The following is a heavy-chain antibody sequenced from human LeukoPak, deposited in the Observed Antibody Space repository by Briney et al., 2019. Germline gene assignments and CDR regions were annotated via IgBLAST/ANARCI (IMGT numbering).Heavy chain of an antibody. CDR2: INTDTGNP. Sequence: ASVKVSCKASGYTFTTYGMNWVRQAPGQGLEWMGWINTDTGNPTYAQGFTGRFVFSLDTSVSTAYYCARATAICSSTSCYRWGFDYWGQGTLVTVSS. CDR3: WGFDY. D-gene: IGHD2-2*02. J-gene: IGHJ4*02. CDR1: GYTFTTYG. V-gene: IGHV7-4-1*01.